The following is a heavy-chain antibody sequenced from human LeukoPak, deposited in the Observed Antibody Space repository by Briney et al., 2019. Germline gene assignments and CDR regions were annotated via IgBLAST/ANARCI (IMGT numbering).Heavy chain of an antibody. Sequence: SQTLSLTCTVSGGSISSGGHYWSWIRQLPGKGLEWIGYVHYSGSTYYNPSLRSRVTISLDTSKNQFSLNLNSLTAADTAVYYCATSDTVSTYNWFDPWGQGTLVTVS. V-gene: IGHV4-31*03. CDR2: VHYSGST. D-gene: IGHD5/OR15-5a*01. CDR3: ATSDTVSTYNWFDP. CDR1: GGSISSGGHY. J-gene: IGHJ5*02.